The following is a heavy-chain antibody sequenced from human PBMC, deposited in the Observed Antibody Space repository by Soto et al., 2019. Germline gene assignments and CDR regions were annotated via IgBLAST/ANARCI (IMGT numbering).Heavy chain of an antibody. CDR1: GFSLSTSGVG. CDR2: IYWDDDK. D-gene: IGHD3-3*01. CDR3: AHSFYDFWSGYYYYYMDV. V-gene: IGHV2-5*02. Sequence: QITLKESGPTLVKPTQTLTLTCTFSGFSLSTSGVGVGWIRQPPGKALEWLALIYWDDDKRYSPSLKSRLTITKDPSKNQVVLTMTNMDPVDTATYYCAHSFYDFWSGYYYYYMDVWGKGTTVTVSS. J-gene: IGHJ6*03.